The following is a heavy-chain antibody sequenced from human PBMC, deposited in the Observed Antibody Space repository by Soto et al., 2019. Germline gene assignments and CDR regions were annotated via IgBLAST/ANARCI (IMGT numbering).Heavy chain of an antibody. CDR3: AGDPDSHYNDSHASSYP. Sequence: ASVKVSCKASGYTFTSYDINWVRQATGQGLEWMGRIIPIIGIINYAQKFQGRVTITADKFTGTAYMELTRLRSDDTAVYYCAGDPDSHYNDSHASSYPWGQGTLVTVSS. D-gene: IGHD3-22*01. V-gene: IGHV1-69*04. CDR2: IIPIIGII. J-gene: IGHJ5*02. CDR1: GYTFTSYD.